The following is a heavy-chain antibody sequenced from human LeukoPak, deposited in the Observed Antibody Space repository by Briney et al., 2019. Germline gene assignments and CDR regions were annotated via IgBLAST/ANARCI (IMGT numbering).Heavy chain of an antibody. CDR2: IGTNPAAT. J-gene: IGHJ4*02. CDR1: GFTFSSYA. D-gene: IGHD3-22*01. V-gene: IGHV3-23*01. Sequence: GGSLRLSCAASGFTFSSYAMSWVRQAPGKGLEWVALIGTNPAATHYPDSVQGRFTISRDNSRNTLYLQMNSLRVEDTAIYYCAKDLDSTGYYSYNYWGQGTLVTVSS. CDR3: AKDLDSTGYYSYNY.